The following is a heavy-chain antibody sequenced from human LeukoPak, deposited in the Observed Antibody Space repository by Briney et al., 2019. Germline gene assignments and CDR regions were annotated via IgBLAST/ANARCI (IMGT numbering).Heavy chain of an antibody. J-gene: IGHJ6*03. D-gene: IGHD2/OR15-2a*01. CDR3: ARHFYLENYYYYMDV. V-gene: IGHV4-34*01. CDR1: GGSSSGYY. CDR2: INQSGST. Sequence: PSETLSLTCAVYGGSSSGYYWTWIRQPPGRGLEWIGEINQSGSTNHDPSLKSRVTISIDTPKNQFSLKLSSVTAADTAVYYCARHFYLENYYYYMDVWGKGTTVTVSS.